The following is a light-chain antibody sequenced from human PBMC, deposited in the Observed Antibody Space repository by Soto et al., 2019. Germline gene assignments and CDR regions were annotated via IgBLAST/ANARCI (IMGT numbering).Light chain of an antibody. Sequence: EIVMTQSPATLSVSPGERATLSCRASQSVSGGLAWYQQKPGQAPRLLIYGASTRATGVPARFSGSGSGTEFTLTISSLQSEDFAVYYCQQYSNWPRTFGPGTKVDIK. CDR3: QQYSNWPRT. J-gene: IGKJ3*01. V-gene: IGKV3-15*01. CDR1: QSVSGG. CDR2: GAS.